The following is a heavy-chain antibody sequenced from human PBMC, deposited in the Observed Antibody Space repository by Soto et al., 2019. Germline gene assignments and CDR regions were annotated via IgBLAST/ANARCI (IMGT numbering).Heavy chain of an antibody. CDR2: IYHSGST. J-gene: IGHJ1*01. CDR1: GGSISSGGYS. Sequence: QLQLQESGSGLVKPSQTLSLTCAVSGGSISSGGYSWSWIRQPSGKGLEWIGYIYHSGSTYYNPSLKSRVTISVDRSKNQFSLKLRSVTAADTAVYYCASTYFDSSGSALRDWGQGTLVTVSS. V-gene: IGHV4-30-2*01. D-gene: IGHD3-22*01. CDR3: ASTYFDSSGSALRD.